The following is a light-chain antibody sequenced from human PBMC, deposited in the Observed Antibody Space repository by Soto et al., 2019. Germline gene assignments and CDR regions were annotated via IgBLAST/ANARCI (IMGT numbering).Light chain of an antibody. CDR1: QSVSSN. CDR2: GAS. J-gene: IGKJ1*01. V-gene: IGKV3-15*01. CDR3: QQYNDWWT. Sequence: EIVMTQSPATLSVSPGEGATLSCRASQSVSSNLTWYQQKPGQAPRLLIYGASTRATGVPARFIGSGSGTEFTLTISSLKSEDFAVYYCQQYNDWWTFGQGTKVEIK.